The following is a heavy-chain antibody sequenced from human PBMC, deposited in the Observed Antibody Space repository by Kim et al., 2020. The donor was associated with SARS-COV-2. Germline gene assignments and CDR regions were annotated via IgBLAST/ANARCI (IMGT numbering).Heavy chain of an antibody. CDR2: IYPGDSDT. CDR3: ARTNVDTARDDAFDI. Sequence: GESLKISCKGSGYSFTSYWIGWVRQMPGKGLEWMGIIYPGDSDTRYSPSFQGQVTISADKSISTAYLQWSSLKASDTAMYYCARTNVDTARDDAFDIWGQGTMVTVSS. D-gene: IGHD5-18*01. J-gene: IGHJ3*02. CDR1: GYSFTSYW. V-gene: IGHV5-51*01.